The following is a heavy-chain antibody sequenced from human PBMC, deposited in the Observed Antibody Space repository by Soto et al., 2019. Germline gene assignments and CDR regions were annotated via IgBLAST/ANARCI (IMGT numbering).Heavy chain of an antibody. D-gene: IGHD3-3*01. V-gene: IGHV1-24*01. J-gene: IGHJ4*02. CDR1: GYTLTELS. CDR3: ATVMSLPPNYDFWSGYYLPFDY. Sequence: ASVKVSCKVSGYTLTELSMHWVRQAPGKGLEWMGGFDPEDGETIYAQKFQGRVTMTEDTSTDTAYMELSSLRSEDTAVYYCATVMSLPPNYDFWSGYYLPFDYWGQGTLVTVSS. CDR2: FDPEDGET.